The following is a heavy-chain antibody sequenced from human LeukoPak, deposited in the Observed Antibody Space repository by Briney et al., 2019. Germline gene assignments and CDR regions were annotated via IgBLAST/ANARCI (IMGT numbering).Heavy chain of an antibody. CDR2: IYYSGTS. J-gene: IGHJ3*02. V-gene: IGHV4-59*08. Sequence: PSETLSLTCNVSAGSISSYYWNWIRQPPGKGLEWIGYIYYSGTSNYNPSLKSRITISVDTSKNQFSLKLTPVTAADTAVYYCARQGSGGRAFDIWGQGTMVTVSS. CDR1: AGSISSYY. CDR3: ARQGSGGRAFDI. D-gene: IGHD2-15*01.